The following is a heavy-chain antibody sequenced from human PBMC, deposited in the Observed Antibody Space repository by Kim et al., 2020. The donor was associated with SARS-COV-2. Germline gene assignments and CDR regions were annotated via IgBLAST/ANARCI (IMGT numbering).Heavy chain of an antibody. J-gene: IGHJ6*02. V-gene: IGHV1-24*01. D-gene: IGHD6-13*01. Sequence: ASVKVSCKVSGYTLTELSMHWVRLAPGKGLEWMGGFDPEDGETIYAQKFQGRVTMTEDTSTDTAYMELSSLRSEDTAVYYCATGIAASGYYYYYGMDVWGQGTTVTVSS. CDR3: ATGIAASGYYYYYGMDV. CDR2: FDPEDGET. CDR1: GYTLTELS.